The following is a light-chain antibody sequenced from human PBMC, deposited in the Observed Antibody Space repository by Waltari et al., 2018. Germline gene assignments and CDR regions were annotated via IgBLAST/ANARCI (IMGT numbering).Light chain of an antibody. V-gene: IGKV4-1*01. CDR3: QQYYTTPWT. Sequence: DIVMTQSPDSLAVSLGERATINCKSSQSVLYNLNNENYLAWHQQKPGQPPKLLIYWASTRESGVPDRFSGSGSGTEFTLTISSLQAEDVAVYYCQQYYTTPWTFGQGTKVEIK. J-gene: IGKJ1*01. CDR2: WAS. CDR1: QSVLYNLNNENY.